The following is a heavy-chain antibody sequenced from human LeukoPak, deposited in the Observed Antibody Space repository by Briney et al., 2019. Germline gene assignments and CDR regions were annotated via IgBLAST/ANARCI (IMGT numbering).Heavy chain of an antibody. Sequence: PSETLSLTCTVSGGSISSSSYYWGWIRQPPGKGLEWIGYIYYSGSASYNPSLKSRVTISVDTSKNQFSLKLSSVTAADAAVFYCARGPGSENYWAFDYWGQGTLVTVSS. CDR3: ARGPGSENYWAFDY. CDR2: IYYSGSA. CDR1: GGSISSSSYY. V-gene: IGHV4-61*05. D-gene: IGHD3-10*01. J-gene: IGHJ4*02.